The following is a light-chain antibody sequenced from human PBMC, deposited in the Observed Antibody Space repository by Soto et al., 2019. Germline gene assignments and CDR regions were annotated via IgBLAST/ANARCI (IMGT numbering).Light chain of an antibody. CDR1: QGISSY. V-gene: IGKV1-8*01. CDR2: AAS. CDR3: QQYYSHPPN. Sequence: AIRMTQSPSSFSASTGDRVTITCRASQGISSYLAWYQQKPGEAPKLLIYAASTLQSGVPSRFSGSGSGTDFTLTISCPQSEDLATYYCQQYYSHPPNFGQGTKPDI. J-gene: IGKJ1*01.